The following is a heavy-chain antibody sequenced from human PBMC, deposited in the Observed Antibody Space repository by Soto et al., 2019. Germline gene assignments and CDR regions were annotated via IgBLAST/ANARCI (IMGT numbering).Heavy chain of an antibody. V-gene: IGHV2-5*02. Sequence: QITLNESGPTQVKPRQTLTLTCTFSGFSLTTSGVGVGWIRQSPGKAPEWLALIYLDDDKGYCPSLKSRLTITQDTSKNQVVLTMADLDPADTATYYCAHRVLRTVFGLVTTTAIYFDFWGQGTPVAVSS. CDR2: IYLDDDK. CDR3: AHRVLRTVFGLVTTTAIYFDF. CDR1: GFSLTTSGVG. D-gene: IGHD3-3*01. J-gene: IGHJ4*02.